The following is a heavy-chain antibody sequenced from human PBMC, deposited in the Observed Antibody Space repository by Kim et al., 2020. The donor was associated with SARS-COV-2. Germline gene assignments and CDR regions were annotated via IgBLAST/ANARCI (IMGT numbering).Heavy chain of an antibody. Sequence: DKYYVDSVKGRFTVCRDNAKNLLYLQRSSLRVEDTAVYDWATDRGHNTFDYWGQGTLVTVSS. CDR2: DK. D-gene: IGHD3-10*01. CDR3: ATDRGHNTFDY. J-gene: IGHJ4*02. V-gene: IGHV3-7*01.